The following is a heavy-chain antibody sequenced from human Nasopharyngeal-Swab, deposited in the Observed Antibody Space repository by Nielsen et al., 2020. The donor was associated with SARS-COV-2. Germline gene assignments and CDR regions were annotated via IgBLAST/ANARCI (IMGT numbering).Heavy chain of an antibody. D-gene: IGHD5-18*01. CDR3: ARGGEWIQLWLPNFDY. CDR2: ISYDGSNK. J-gene: IGHJ4*02. CDR1: GFTFSSYA. V-gene: IGHV3-30-3*01. Sequence: GESLKISCAASGFTFSSYAMHWVRQAPGKGLEWVAVISYDGSNKYYADSVKGRFTISRDNSKNTLYLQMNSLRAEDTAVYYCARGGEWIQLWLPNFDYWGQGTLATVSS.